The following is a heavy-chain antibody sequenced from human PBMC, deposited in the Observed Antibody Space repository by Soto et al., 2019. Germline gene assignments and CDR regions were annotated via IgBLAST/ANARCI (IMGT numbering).Heavy chain of an antibody. CDR3: ARSGYHMAPFDY. D-gene: IGHD3-22*01. Sequence: AASVKVSCKASGGTFSSYAISWVRQAPGQGLEWMGGIIPIFGTANYAQKFQGRVTITADESTSTAYMELSSLRSEDTAVYYCARSGYHMAPFDYWGQGTLVTVSS. J-gene: IGHJ4*02. CDR2: IIPIFGTA. CDR1: GGTFSSYA. V-gene: IGHV1-69*13.